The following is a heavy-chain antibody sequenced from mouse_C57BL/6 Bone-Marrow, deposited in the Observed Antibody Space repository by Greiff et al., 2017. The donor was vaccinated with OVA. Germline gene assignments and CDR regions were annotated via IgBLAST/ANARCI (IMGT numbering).Heavy chain of an antibody. CDR1: GFTFTDYY. D-gene: IGHD1-1*01. J-gene: IGHJ2*01. CDR2: IRNKANGYTT. CDR3: ARYYGSSYDYFDY. Sequence: EVMLVESGGGLVQPGGSLILSCAASGFTFTDYYMSWVRQPPGKALEWLGFIRNKANGYTTEYSASVKGRFTISRDNSQSILYLQMNALRAEDSATYYCARYYGSSYDYFDYWGQGTTLTVSS. V-gene: IGHV7-3*01.